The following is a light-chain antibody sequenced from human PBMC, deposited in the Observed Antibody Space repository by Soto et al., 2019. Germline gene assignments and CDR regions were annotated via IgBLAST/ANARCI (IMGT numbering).Light chain of an antibody. CDR3: QQSYSTPPIT. J-gene: IGKJ1*01. CDR2: AAS. CDR1: QGIRND. V-gene: IGKV1-39*01. Sequence: DIQMTQSPSSRSASVGDRVTITCRASQGIRNDLGLYQQKPGKAPKLLIYAASSLQSGVPSRFSGSGSGTDFTLTISSLQPEDFATYYCQQSYSTPPITFGQGTKVDIK.